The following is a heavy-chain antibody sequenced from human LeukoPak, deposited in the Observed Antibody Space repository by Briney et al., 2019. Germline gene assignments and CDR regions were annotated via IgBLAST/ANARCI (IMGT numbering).Heavy chain of an antibody. D-gene: IGHD3-22*01. J-gene: IGHJ3*02. CDR3: AKDLNLWLLTSSAFDI. CDR1: GFTFSSYG. V-gene: IGHV3-23*01. Sequence: GGSLRLSCAASGFTFSSYGMSWVRQAPGKGLEWVSAISGSGGSTYYADSVKGRFTISRDNSKNTLYLQMNSLRAEDTAVYYCAKDLNLWLLTSSAFDIWGQGTMVTVSS. CDR2: ISGSGGST.